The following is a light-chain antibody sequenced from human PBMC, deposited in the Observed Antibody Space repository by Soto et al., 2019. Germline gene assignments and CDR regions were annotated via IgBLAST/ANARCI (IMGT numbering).Light chain of an antibody. CDR2: GAS. Sequence: EILMTQSPATLSVSPGERATLSCRARQSVSSNLAWYQQKPGQAPRLLIHGASTRATGIPARFSGSGSGTEFTPTISRLQSEDFAVYYCQQYNTWRTFGQGTKVDSK. J-gene: IGKJ1*01. V-gene: IGKV3-15*01. CDR1: QSVSSN. CDR3: QQYNTWRT.